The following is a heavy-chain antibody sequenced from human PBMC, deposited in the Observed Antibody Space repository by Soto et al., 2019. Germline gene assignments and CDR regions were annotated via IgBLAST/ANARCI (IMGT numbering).Heavy chain of an antibody. CDR1: GVSVNDGGYY. Sequence: SETLSLTCTVSGVSVNDGGYYWNWIRQHPGRGLEYIGYIYHSGYSYSNPSRESRFTLSLETSRNQFSLTVTSVTAADTAVYYCAAQRGGGYFDSWGLGTLVTVSS. D-gene: IGHD3-16*01. J-gene: IGHJ4*01. CDR2: IYHSGYS. CDR3: AAQRGGGYFDS. V-gene: IGHV4-31*03.